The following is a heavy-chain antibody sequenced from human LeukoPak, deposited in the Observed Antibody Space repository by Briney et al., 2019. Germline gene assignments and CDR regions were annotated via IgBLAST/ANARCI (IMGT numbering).Heavy chain of an antibody. CDR3: ASYPYSGSYFFDY. V-gene: IGHV3-21*01. CDR2: ISSSSSYI. D-gene: IGHD1-26*01. J-gene: IGHJ4*02. Sequence: PGGSLRLSCAASGFPLSSYSMNWVRQAPGKGLEWVSSISSSSSYIYYADSVKGRFTNSRDNAKNSLYLQMNSLRAEDTAVYYCASYPYSGSYFFDYWGQGTLVTVSS. CDR1: GFPLSSYS.